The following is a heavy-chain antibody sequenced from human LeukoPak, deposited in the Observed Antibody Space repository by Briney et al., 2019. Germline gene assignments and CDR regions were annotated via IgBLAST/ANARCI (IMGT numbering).Heavy chain of an antibody. Sequence: GGSLRLSCAASGFTFSSYGMHWVRQAPGKGLEWVAVISYDGGNKFYADSVKGRLTISRDNSKNTLYLQMNSLRAEDTAVYYCAKTNGYSSGWYNYWGQGTLVTVSS. CDR2: ISYDGGNK. D-gene: IGHD6-19*01. V-gene: IGHV3-30*18. CDR3: AKTNGYSSGWYNY. J-gene: IGHJ4*02. CDR1: GFTFSSYG.